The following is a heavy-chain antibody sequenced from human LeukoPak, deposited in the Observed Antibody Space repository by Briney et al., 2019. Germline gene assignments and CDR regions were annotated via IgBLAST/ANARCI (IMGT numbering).Heavy chain of an antibody. V-gene: IGHV3-21*01. CDR2: ISSSSSYI. CDR3: ARDRWDSMVRGVIPLDY. D-gene: IGHD3-10*01. J-gene: IGHJ4*02. Sequence: PGGSLRLSCAASGFTFSSYTMNWVRQAPGKGLKWVSSISSSSSYIYYADSVKGRLTISRDNAKNSLYLQMNSLRADDTAVYYCARDRWDSMVRGVIPLDYWGQGTLVSVSS. CDR1: GFTFSSYT.